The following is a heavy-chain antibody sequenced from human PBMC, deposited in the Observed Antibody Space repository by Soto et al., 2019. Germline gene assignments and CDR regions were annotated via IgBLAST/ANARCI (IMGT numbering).Heavy chain of an antibody. J-gene: IGHJ5*02. V-gene: IGHV1-8*01. Sequence: ASVKVSCKASGYSFTNNDVSWVRQATGQGLEWMGWMNPGSGDTGYAQKFQGRVTMTRDISIATAYMELSSLRSDDTAIYYCARMATFGSLNWFDPWGQGTLVTV. CDR2: MNPGSGDT. D-gene: IGHD3-16*01. CDR3: ARMATFGSLNWFDP. CDR1: GYSFTNND.